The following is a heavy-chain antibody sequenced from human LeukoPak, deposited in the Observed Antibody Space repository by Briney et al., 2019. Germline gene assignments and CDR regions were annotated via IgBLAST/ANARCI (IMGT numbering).Heavy chain of an antibody. V-gene: IGHV1-18*01. CDR3: AREGSCSSTSCYAGNYYYYYGMDV. CDR2: ISASNGNT. J-gene: IGHJ6*02. D-gene: IGHD2-2*01. Sequence: GASVKVSCKASGYTFTSYVISWMRQAPGQGLEWMGWISASNGNTNYAQKLQGRVTMTTDTSTSTAYMELRSLRSDDTAVYYCAREGSCSSTSCYAGNYYYYYGMDVWGQGTTVTVSS. CDR1: GYTFTSYV.